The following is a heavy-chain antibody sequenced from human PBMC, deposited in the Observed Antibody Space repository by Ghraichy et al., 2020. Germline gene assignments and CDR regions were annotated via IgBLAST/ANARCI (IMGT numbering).Heavy chain of an antibody. CDR3: ARRAVVTASPFDY. J-gene: IGHJ4*02. Sequence: ESLNISCTVSGGSISSYYWNWIRQPPGKGLEWIGYIYYSGSTNYNPSLKGRVTISVDTSKNEFSLKLSSVTAADTAVYYCARRAVVTASPFDYWGQGTLVTVSS. CDR2: IYYSGST. V-gene: IGHV4-59*01. D-gene: IGHD2-21*02. CDR1: GGSISSYY.